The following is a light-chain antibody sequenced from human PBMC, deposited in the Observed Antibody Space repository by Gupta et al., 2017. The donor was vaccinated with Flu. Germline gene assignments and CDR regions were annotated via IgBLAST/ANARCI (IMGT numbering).Light chain of an antibody. Sequence: SLGERATINCKSSQSVLYSSNNKNYVDWYQQKPVQPPKLLIYWASTRESGVPDRFSGSGSGTDFTLTISSLQAEDVAVYYCQQYYNTPDTFGGGTKVEIK. CDR3: QQYYNTPDT. CDR1: QSVLYSSNNKNY. CDR2: WAS. V-gene: IGKV4-1*01. J-gene: IGKJ4*01.